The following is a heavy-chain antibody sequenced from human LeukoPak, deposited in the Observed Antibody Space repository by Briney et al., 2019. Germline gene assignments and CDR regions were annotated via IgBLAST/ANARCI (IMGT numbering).Heavy chain of an antibody. D-gene: IGHD6-6*01. CDR1: GFTFSSYA. V-gene: IGHV3-23*01. Sequence: GGSLRLSCAASGFTFSSYAMSWVRQAPGKGLEWVSAISGSGGSTYYADSVKGRFTLSRDSSKSTVYLQMTSLTTADTAVYYCAKGSEAARPYFLEYWGRGTLVTVSS. J-gene: IGHJ4*02. CDR3: AKGSEAARPYFLEY. CDR2: ISGSGGST.